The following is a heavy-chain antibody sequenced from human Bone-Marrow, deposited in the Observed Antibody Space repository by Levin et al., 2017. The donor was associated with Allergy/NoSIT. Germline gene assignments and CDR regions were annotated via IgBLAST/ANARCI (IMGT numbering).Heavy chain of an antibody. V-gene: IGHV4-34*01. CDR3: VRRITMVRGDPVDD. CDR1: GGSFSGYF. CDR2: INDRRNT. D-gene: IGHD3-10*01. J-gene: IGHJ4*02. Sequence: SEILSLTCAVSGGSFSGYFWSWLRQPPGKGPEWIGEINDRRNTNYNPSLKSRVTISVDTSNHQFSLTLRSVTAADTAVHYCVRRITMVRGDPVDDWGQGTLVT.